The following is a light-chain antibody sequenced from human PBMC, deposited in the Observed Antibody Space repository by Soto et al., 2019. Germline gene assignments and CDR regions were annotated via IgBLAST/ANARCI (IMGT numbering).Light chain of an antibody. CDR1: SSDVGGYNY. J-gene: IGLJ1*01. CDR2: EVS. CDR3: SSYISTSTSYV. Sequence: QSVLTQPASVSGSPGQSITISCTGTSSDVGGYNYVSWYQQHPGKAPKLMIYEVSNRPSGLSNRFSGSKSGNTASLTISGLQAEDEADYFCSSYISTSTSYVFGTGTKVTVL. V-gene: IGLV2-14*01.